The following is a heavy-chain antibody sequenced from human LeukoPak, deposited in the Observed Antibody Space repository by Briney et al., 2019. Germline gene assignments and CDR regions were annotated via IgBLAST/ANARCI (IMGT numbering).Heavy chain of an antibody. CDR1: GYTFTGYY. CDR2: INPNSGGT. J-gene: IGHJ6*03. CDR3: ARDGFFGAARPRYYMDV. V-gene: IGHV1-2*02. Sequence: ASVKVSCKASGYTFTGYYMHWVRQAPGQGLEWMGWINPNSGGTNYAQKFQGRVTMTRDTSISTAYMELSRLRSDDTAVYYCARDGFFGAARPRYYMDVWGKGTTVTVSS. D-gene: IGHD6-6*01.